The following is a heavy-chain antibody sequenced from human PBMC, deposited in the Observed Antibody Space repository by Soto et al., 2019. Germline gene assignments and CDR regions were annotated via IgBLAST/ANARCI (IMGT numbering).Heavy chain of an antibody. D-gene: IGHD1-7*01. V-gene: IGHV1-18*01. CDR2: VRAYNGYT. CDR1: GYTFTSYV. J-gene: IGHJ4*02. CDR3: AIYNWNYVSFDY. Sequence: QVPLVQSGAEVNKPGASVKVSCKASGYTFTSYVISWARQAPGQGLGWRGWVRAYNGYTNYAQKLQGRVTMTTDTSTSTAYMELRSLRSDDTAVYYCAIYNWNYVSFDYWGQGTLVTVSS.